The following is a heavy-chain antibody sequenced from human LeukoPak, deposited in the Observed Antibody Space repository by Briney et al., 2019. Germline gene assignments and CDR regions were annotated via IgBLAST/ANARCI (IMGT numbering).Heavy chain of an antibody. Sequence: ASVKVSCKASGYTFTSYGISWVRQAPGQGLEWMGWISAYNGNTNYAQKFQGRVTMTRDTSISTAYMELSRLRSDDTAVYYCARRGYSGYDLNYWGQGTLVTVSS. D-gene: IGHD5-12*01. CDR2: ISAYNGNT. V-gene: IGHV1-18*01. CDR1: GYTFTSYG. J-gene: IGHJ4*02. CDR3: ARRGYSGYDLNY.